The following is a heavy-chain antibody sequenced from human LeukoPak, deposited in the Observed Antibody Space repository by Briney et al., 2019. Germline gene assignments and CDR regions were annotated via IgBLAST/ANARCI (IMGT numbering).Heavy chain of an antibody. D-gene: IGHD2/OR15-2a*01. J-gene: IGHJ6*02. CDR1: GFSFSSYG. V-gene: IGHV3-33*01. CDR2: IWYDGSKK. CDR3: ARDSIPLAESYCHHYGLDV. Sequence: PGRSLRLSCAASGFSFSSYGMHWVRQAPGKGLEWEAVIWYDGSKKYYADSVKGRFIISRDNSRNTLYLQMNSLRVEDTTVYYCARDSIPLAESYCHHYGLDVWGQGTTVSVSS.